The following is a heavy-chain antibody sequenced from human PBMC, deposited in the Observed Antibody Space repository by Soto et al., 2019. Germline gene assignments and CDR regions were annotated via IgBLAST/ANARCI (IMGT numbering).Heavy chain of an antibody. CDR3: ARDSSGYYWFDS. CDR1: GDAISSSY. D-gene: IGHD3-22*01. Sequence: SETLSLTCTVSGDAISSSYWTWIRQPPGRGLEWIGYIYYSGSTNYNPSLKSRVTISVDTSKNQFSLKLGSVTAADTAVYYCARDSSGYYWFDSWGQGTQVTVSS. CDR2: IYYSGST. V-gene: IGHV4-59*01. J-gene: IGHJ5*01.